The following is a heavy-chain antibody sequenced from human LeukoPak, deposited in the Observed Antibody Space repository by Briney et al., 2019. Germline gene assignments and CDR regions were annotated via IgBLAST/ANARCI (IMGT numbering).Heavy chain of an antibody. CDR2: IYYSGST. CDR3: ARIRAKQWWNFDY. D-gene: IGHD2-15*01. J-gene: IGHJ4*02. CDR1: GGSISSYY. V-gene: IGHV4-59*01. Sequence: SETLSLTCTVSGGSISSYYWSWIRQPPGKGLEWIGYIYYSGSTNYNPSLKSRVTISVDTSKNQFSLKLSSVTAADTAVYYCARIRAKQWWNFDYWGQGTLVTVSS.